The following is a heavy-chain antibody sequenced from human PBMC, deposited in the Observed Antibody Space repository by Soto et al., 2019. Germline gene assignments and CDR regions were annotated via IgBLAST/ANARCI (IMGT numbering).Heavy chain of an antibody. CDR2: VYYSGRT. Sequence: QVQLQESGPGLVKPSETLSLSCTVSGASITDYYWTWIRQPPGQGLEWIGYVYYSGRTNYKPSLKSRVTMSVDMSKDQFSLILTSLTAADTAVYYCASFHGVASAGFDSWGQGTLVTVSS. CDR1: GASITDYY. J-gene: IGHJ4*02. D-gene: IGHD6-13*01. CDR3: ASFHGVASAGFDS. V-gene: IGHV4-59*01.